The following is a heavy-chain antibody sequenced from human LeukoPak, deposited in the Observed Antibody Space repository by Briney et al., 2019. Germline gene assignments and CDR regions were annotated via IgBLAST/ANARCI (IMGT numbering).Heavy chain of an antibody. CDR1: GFTFSSYS. J-gene: IGHJ4*02. V-gene: IGHV3-48*01. Sequence: GGSLRLSCAASGFTFSSYSMNWVRQAPGKGLEWVSNISRGGTTIYYADSVKGRFTISRDNAKNSVYLQMNSLRAEDTALYYCARDAYSSSRSDYWGQGTLVTVSS. CDR2: ISRGGTTI. D-gene: IGHD6-6*01. CDR3: ARDAYSSSRSDY.